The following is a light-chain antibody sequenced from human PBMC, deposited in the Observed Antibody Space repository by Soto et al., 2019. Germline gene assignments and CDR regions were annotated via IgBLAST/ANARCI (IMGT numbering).Light chain of an antibody. CDR2: GAS. Sequence: EIVLTQSSGTLSLSPGERATLSCRASQSVSSSYLAWYQQKPGQAPRLLIYGASSRATGIPDRFSGSGSGTDLTLTISRLEPEDFAVYYCQQYGSSPGTFGQGTKVDIK. J-gene: IGKJ1*01. CDR3: QQYGSSPGT. CDR1: QSVSSSY. V-gene: IGKV3-20*01.